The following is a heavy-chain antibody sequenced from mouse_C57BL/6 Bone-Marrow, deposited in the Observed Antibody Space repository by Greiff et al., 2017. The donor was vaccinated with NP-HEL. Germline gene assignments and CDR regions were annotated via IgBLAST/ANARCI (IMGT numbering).Heavy chain of an antibody. D-gene: IGHD2-2*01. CDR3: ARSGYKGSYFDY. J-gene: IGHJ2*01. CDR1: GYAFTNYL. Sequence: QVHVKQSGAELVRPGSSVKVSCKASGYAFTNYLIEWVKQRPGQGLEWIGVINPGSGGTNYNEKFKGKATLTADKSSSTAYMQLSSLTSEDSAVYFCARSGYKGSYFDYWGQGTTLTVSS. V-gene: IGHV1-54*01. CDR2: INPGSGGT.